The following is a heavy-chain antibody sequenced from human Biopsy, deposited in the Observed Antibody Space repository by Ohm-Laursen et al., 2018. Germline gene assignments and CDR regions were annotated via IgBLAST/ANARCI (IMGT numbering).Heavy chain of an antibody. CDR3: ARDYDTSGYYYVS. V-gene: IGHV4-39*01. CDR1: GGSISNNNYY. Sequence: GTLSLTCTVSGGSISNNNYYWGWIRQSPGKGLEWIGSIFYRGSTHYKPSLKSRVNISVDTSKNQFSLKLNSVTAADTAVYYCARDYDTSGYYYVSWGRGTLVTVSS. D-gene: IGHD3-22*01. J-gene: IGHJ5*02. CDR2: IFYRGST.